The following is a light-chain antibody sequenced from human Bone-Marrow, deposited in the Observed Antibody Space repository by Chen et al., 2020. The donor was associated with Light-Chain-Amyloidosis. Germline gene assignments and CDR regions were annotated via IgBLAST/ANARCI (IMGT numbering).Light chain of an antibody. CDR3: QVWDRSSDRPV. CDR2: DDI. V-gene: IGLV3-21*02. J-gene: IGLJ3*02. Sequence: SYVLTQPSSVSVAPGQTATIACGGNNIGLTSVNWYQQTPGQAPLLVVYDDIDRPSGIPERLSGSNSGNTATLTISRVEAGDEADYXCQVWDRSSDRPVFGGGTKLTVL. CDR1: NIGLTS.